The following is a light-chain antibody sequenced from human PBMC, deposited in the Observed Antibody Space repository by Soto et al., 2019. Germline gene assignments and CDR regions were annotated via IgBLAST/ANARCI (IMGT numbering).Light chain of an antibody. CDR2: GNS. CDR3: QSYDSILSAWV. J-gene: IGLJ3*02. CDR1: SSNIGAGYD. V-gene: IGLV1-40*01. Sequence: QAVLTQPPSVSGAPGQRVTISCTGSSSNIGAGYDVHWYQQLPGTAPKLLIYGNSNRPSGVPYRFSGSKSGTSASLAITGLQAEDEAEYYCQSYDSILSAWVLGGRTKVTVL.